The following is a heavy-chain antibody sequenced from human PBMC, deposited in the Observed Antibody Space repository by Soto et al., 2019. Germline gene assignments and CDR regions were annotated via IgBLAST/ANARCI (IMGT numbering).Heavy chain of an antibody. Sequence: ASETLSLTCTVSGGSISSYYWSWIRRPPGKGLEWIGYIYYSGSTNYNPSLKSRVTISVDTSKNQFSLKLSSVTAADTAVYYCARDRRITIFGSSYYYYGMDVWGQGTTVTVSS. J-gene: IGHJ6*02. V-gene: IGHV4-59*01. CDR2: IYYSGST. CDR1: GGSISSYY. D-gene: IGHD3-3*01. CDR3: ARDRRITIFGSSYYYYGMDV.